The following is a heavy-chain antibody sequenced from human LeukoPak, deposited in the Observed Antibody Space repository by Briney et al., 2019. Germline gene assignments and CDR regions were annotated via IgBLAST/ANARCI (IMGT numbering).Heavy chain of an antibody. J-gene: IGHJ4*02. V-gene: IGHV5-51*01. CDR1: GYSFTNYW. D-gene: IGHD6-13*01. CDR3: ARLGGSPWSPFDS. CDR2: IHPGDSDT. Sequence: GESLKISCKGSGYSFTNYWIGWVRQMPGKGLEWKGIIHPGDSDTRYSPSFQGQVTFSADRSISTAYLHWSSLKASDTAMYYCARLGGSPWSPFDSWGQGTLVIVSS.